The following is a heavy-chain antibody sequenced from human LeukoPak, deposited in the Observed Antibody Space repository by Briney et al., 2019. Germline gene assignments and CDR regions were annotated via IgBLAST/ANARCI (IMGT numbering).Heavy chain of an antibody. V-gene: IGHV3-23*01. D-gene: IGHD2-2*01. J-gene: IGHJ4*02. CDR1: GFTFSSYA. Sequence: GGTLRLSCAASGFTFSSYAMTWVRQTPGKGLEWVSSITGLGGGTHYADSVKGRFTISRDNSKNTLYLQMNSLRAEDTAVYYCAKDHQYCSSTSCYFRVPFDYWGQGTLVTVSS. CDR3: AKDHQYCSSTSCYFRVPFDY. CDR2: ITGLGGGT.